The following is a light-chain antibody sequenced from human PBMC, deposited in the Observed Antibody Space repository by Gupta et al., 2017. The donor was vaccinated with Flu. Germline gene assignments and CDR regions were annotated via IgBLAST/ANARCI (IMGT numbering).Light chain of an antibody. Sequence: ATLSVSPGERATLSCRASQSVSNSLAGYQQRPGRAPRPVIYGASTRAPGIPARFSGSGSGTEFTLTISSLQSEDVAVYYCQQYDNGPPETFGQGTTVEIK. CDR2: GAS. CDR1: QSVSNS. CDR3: QQYDNGPPET. V-gene: IGKV3-15*01. J-gene: IGKJ1*01.